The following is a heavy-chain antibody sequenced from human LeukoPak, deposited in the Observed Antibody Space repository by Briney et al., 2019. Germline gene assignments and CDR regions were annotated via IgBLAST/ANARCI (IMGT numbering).Heavy chain of an antibody. CDR2: MNPNSGNT. V-gene: IGHV1-8*01. Sequence: ASVKVSCKASGYTFTSYDINWGRHATGQGLEWMGWMNPNSGNTGYAQKFQGRVTMTMNSSISTAYMELSSLRSEDTAVYYCARGLLGDYAIDYWGQGTLVTVSS. J-gene: IGHJ4*02. D-gene: IGHD4-17*01. CDR3: ARGLLGDYAIDY. CDR1: GYTFTSYD.